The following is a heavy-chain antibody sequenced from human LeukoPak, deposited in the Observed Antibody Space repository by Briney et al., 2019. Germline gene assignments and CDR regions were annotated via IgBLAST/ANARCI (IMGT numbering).Heavy chain of an antibody. J-gene: IGHJ4*02. CDR2: IIPTFGTA. CDR1: GGTFSSYA. Sequence: SVKVSCKASGGTFSSYAISWVRQAPGQGLEWMGGIIPTFGTANYAQKFQGRVTITADESTSTGYRELSSLRSEDTAVYYCASKRGYSYGLDYWGQGTLVTVSS. D-gene: IGHD5-18*01. V-gene: IGHV1-69*13. CDR3: ASKRGYSYGLDY.